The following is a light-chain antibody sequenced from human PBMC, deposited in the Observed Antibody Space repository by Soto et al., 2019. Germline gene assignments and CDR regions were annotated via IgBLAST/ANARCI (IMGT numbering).Light chain of an antibody. CDR3: QQRSNWPPT. J-gene: IGKJ1*01. V-gene: IGKV3-11*01. CDR2: DAS. Sequence: EIVLTQFPATLSLSPGEGATLSCRASQSVNNHLAWYQQKPGRAPRLLIYDASIRPTGIPARFSGSGSGTDFTLTITYLEPEDFAVYYCQQRSNWPPTFGQGTKVDIK. CDR1: QSVNNH.